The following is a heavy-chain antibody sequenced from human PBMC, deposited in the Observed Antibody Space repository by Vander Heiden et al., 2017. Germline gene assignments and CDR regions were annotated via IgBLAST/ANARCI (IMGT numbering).Heavy chain of an antibody. CDR3: ARDPHYYYYYGIDV. CDR2: IIPICGTA. CDR1: GGTFSNPA. Sequence: QVQLVQSGAEVQKPGSSVKVSCKASGGTFSNPAISWVRQAPGQGLEWMGGIIPICGTANYAQKFQGRVTITADKSTSTAYMELSSLRSEDTAEYYCARDPHYYYYYGIDVWGQGTTVTVSS. J-gene: IGHJ6*02. V-gene: IGHV1-69*06.